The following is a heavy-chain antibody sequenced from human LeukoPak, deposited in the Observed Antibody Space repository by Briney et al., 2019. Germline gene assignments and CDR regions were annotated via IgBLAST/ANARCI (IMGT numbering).Heavy chain of an antibody. CDR2: INHSGST. J-gene: IGHJ3*02. Sequence: SETLSLTCAVYGGSFSGYYWSWIRQPPGKGLEWIGEINHSGSTNYNPSLKSRVTISVDTSKNQFSLKLSSVTAADTAVYYCARDLEDYYDSSGYWPYGAFDIWGQGTMVTVSS. V-gene: IGHV4-34*01. CDR3: ARDLEDYYDSSGYWPYGAFDI. D-gene: IGHD3-22*01. CDR1: GGSFSGYY.